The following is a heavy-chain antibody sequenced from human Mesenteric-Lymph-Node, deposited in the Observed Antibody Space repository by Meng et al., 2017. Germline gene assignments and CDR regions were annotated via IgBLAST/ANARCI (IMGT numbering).Heavy chain of an antibody. CDR3: AKEGASA. V-gene: IGHV4-4*02. CDR2: IYHSGST. Sequence: QVQPKEAGPGLVKPSDTRSLTCAVSGYSISSSNWWSWVRQPPGKGLEWIGEIYHSGSTNYNPSLKSRVTISVDTSKNQFSLKLSSVTAADTAVYYCAKEGASAWGQGTLVTVSS. CDR1: GYSISSSNW. J-gene: IGHJ4*02. D-gene: IGHD1-26*01.